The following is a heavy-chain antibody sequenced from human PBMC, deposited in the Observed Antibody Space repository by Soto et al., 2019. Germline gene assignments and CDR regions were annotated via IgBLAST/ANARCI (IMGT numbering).Heavy chain of an antibody. CDR2: IYYSGST. V-gene: IGHV4-39*01. J-gene: IGHJ5*02. Sequence: QLHLRESGPGLVKPSETLSLTCTVSGGSITSSSYYWGWIRQPPGKGLEWIGSIYYSGSTYYNPSLKGRVTVSVDTSMNQFSLLLSAVTASDTALYYCATREVGGRYVSTFDPWGQGTLVTVSS. CDR3: ATREVGGRYVSTFDP. CDR1: GGSITSSSYY. D-gene: IGHD1-26*01.